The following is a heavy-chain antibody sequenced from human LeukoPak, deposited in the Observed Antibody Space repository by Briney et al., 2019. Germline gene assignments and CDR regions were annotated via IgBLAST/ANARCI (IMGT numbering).Heavy chain of an antibody. Sequence: GGFLRLSCAASGFTFSSYAMHWVRQAPGKGLEYVSAISSNGGSTYYANSVKGRFTISRDNSKNTLYLQMGSLRAEDMAVYYCARAGSSGWVSDFDYWGQGTLVTVSS. V-gene: IGHV3-64*01. CDR1: GFTFSSYA. D-gene: IGHD6-19*01. CDR2: ISSNGGST. J-gene: IGHJ4*02. CDR3: ARAGSSGWVSDFDY.